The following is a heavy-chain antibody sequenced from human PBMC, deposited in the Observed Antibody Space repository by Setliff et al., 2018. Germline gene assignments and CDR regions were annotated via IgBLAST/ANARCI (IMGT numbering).Heavy chain of an antibody. CDR3: ARQYDSSGRDY. V-gene: IGHV1-69*13. Sequence: SVKVSCKASGYTFTSYGISWVRQAPGQGLEWMGGIIPIFGTANYAQKFQGRVTITADESTSTAYMELSSLRSEDTAVYYCARQYDSSGRDYWGQGTLVTVSS. J-gene: IGHJ4*02. CDR2: IIPIFGTA. D-gene: IGHD3-22*01. CDR1: GYTFTSYG.